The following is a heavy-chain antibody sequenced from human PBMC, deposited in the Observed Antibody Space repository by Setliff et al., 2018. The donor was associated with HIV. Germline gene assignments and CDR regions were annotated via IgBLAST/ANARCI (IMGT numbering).Heavy chain of an antibody. CDR3: AREKHWNGPFDY. CDR1: GGSITNADYY. J-gene: IGHJ4*02. Sequence: ASETLSLTCAVSGGSITNADYYWSWIRQPPGKGLEWIGYIYYSGNTYYNLSLKSRVVISIDTSSNQFSLNLNSVTAADTAVYFCAREKHWNGPFDYWGQGKLVTVS. V-gene: IGHV4-30-4*08. CDR2: IYYSGNT. D-gene: IGHD1-1*01.